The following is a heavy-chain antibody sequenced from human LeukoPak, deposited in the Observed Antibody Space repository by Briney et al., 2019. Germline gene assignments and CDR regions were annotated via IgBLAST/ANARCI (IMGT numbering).Heavy chain of an antibody. CDR2: IYYSGST. CDR1: GGSISSGDYY. D-gene: IGHD2-2*01. J-gene: IGHJ4*02. V-gene: IGHV4-30-4*08. CDR3: ARASERTSCYFDY. Sequence: KPSETLSLTCTVSGGSISSGDYYWSWIRQPPGKGLEWIGYIYYSGSTYYNPSLKSRVTISVDTSKNQFSLKLSSVTAADTAVYYCARASERTSCYFDYWGQGTLVTVSS.